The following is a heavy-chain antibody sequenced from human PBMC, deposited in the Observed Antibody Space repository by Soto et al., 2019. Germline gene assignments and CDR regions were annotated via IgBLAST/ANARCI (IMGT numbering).Heavy chain of an antibody. CDR3: ARACSSNSCYDVFDY. D-gene: IGHD2-2*01. CDR2: IYTSGST. Sequence: SETLSLTCTVSGGSISSYYWSWIRQPAGKGLEWSGRIYTSGSTNYNPSLTSRVTMSVDTSKNQFSLKLSSVTAADTAVYYCARACSSNSCYDVFDYWGQGTLVTVSS. CDR1: GGSISSYY. J-gene: IGHJ4*02. V-gene: IGHV4-4*07.